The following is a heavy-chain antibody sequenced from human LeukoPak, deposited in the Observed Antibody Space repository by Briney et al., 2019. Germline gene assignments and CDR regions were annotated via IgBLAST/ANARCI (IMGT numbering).Heavy chain of an antibody. CDR3: ARQALQWLSRNQIDS. CDR2: IYHSGGA. V-gene: IGHV4-39*01. Sequence: SSETLSLTCTVSGGSISSSCFLGLIRQPPGKGLEWIGSIYHSGGAYYNPSLKGRVTISVDTYKNQFSLKLSSVSAADGAVYYCARQALQWLSRNQIDSWGQGTLVTVSS. J-gene: IGHJ4*02. CDR1: GGSISSSCF. D-gene: IGHD6-19*01.